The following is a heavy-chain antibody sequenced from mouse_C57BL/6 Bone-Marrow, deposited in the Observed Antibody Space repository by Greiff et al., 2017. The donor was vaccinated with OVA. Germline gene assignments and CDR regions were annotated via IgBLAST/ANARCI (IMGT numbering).Heavy chain of an antibody. J-gene: IGHJ2*01. CDR3: ARSRGYYGNYRYYFDY. Sequence: VKLQESGAELVRPGTSVKVSCKASGYAFTNYLIEWVKQRPGQGLEWIGVINPGSGGTNYNEKFKGKATLTADKSSSTAYMQLSSLTSEDSAVYFCARSRGYYGNYRYYFDYWGQGTTLTVSS. D-gene: IGHD2-1*01. V-gene: IGHV1-54*01. CDR2: INPGSGGT. CDR1: GYAFTNYL.